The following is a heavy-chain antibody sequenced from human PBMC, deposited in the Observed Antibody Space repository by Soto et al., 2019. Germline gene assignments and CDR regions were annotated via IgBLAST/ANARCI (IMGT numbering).Heavy chain of an antibody. CDR2: IYHSGST. V-gene: IGHV4-4*02. CDR1: SGSISSSNW. J-gene: IGHJ6*03. D-gene: IGHD3-3*01. CDR3: AREGGYDFWSDAYYYYMDV. Sequence: SDTLSLTCAVSSGSISSSNWWSWVRQPPGKGLEWIGEIYHSGSTNYSPSLKSRVTISVDKSKNQFSLKLSSVTAADTAVYYCAREGGYDFWSDAYYYYMDVWGKGTTVT.